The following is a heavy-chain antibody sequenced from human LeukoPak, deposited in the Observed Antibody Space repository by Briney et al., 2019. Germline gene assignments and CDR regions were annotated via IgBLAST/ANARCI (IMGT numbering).Heavy chain of an antibody. CDR3: ARTRRFWSGYNY. D-gene: IGHD3-3*01. Sequence: EASVKVSCKASGYTFTGYYMHWVRQAPGQGLEWTGWINPNSGGTNYAQKFQGRVTMTRDTSISTAYMELSRLRSDDTAVYYCARTRRFWSGYNYWGQGTLVTVSS. CDR1: GYTFTGYY. J-gene: IGHJ4*02. CDR2: INPNSGGT. V-gene: IGHV1-2*02.